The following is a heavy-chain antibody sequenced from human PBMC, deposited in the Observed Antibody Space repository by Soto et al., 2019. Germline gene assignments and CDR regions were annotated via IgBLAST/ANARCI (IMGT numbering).Heavy chain of an antibody. D-gene: IGHD1-1*01. J-gene: IGHJ4*02. CDR1: GFTFSSYG. CDR3: AKDRNVFDY. CDR2: ISYDGSNK. Sequence: QVQLVESGGGVVQPGRSLRLSCAASGFTFSSYGMHWVRQAPGKGLEWVAVISYDGSNKYYADSVKGRFTISRDNSKNTLYLQMNSLRAEDTDVYYCAKDRNVFDYWGQGTLVTVSS. V-gene: IGHV3-30*18.